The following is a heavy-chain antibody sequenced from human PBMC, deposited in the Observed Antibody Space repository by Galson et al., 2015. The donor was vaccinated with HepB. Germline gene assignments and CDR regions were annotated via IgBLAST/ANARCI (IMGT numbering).Heavy chain of an antibody. V-gene: IGHV3-23*01. CDR2: ISASGGST. Sequence: SLRLSCAASGFTFSSYVMRWVRQAPGKGLEWVSSISASGGSTYYADSGKGRFTISRDNSKNTLYLQMSSLRAEDTAIYYCAKNGAVVREYYIDNWGQGTLVTVSS. D-gene: IGHD3-10*01. CDR1: GFTFSSYV. CDR3: AKNGAVVREYYIDN. J-gene: IGHJ4*02.